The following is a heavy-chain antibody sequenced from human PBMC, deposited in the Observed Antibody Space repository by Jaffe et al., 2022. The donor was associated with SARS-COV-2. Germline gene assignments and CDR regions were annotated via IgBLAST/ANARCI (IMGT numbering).Heavy chain of an antibody. CDR3: AKDPVGYSYGYQGVNFDY. Sequence: EVQLLESGGGLVQPGGSLRLSCAASGFTFSSYAMSWVRQAPGKGLEWVSAISGSGGSTYYADSVKGRFTISRDNSKNTLYLQMNSLRAEDTAVYYCAKDPVGYSYGYQGVNFDYWGQGTLVTVSS. CDR2: ISGSGGST. CDR1: GFTFSSYA. J-gene: IGHJ4*02. D-gene: IGHD5-18*01. V-gene: IGHV3-23*01.